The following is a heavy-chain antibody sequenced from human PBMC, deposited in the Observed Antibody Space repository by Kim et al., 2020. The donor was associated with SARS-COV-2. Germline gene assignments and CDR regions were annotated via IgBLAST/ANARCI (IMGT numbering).Heavy chain of an antibody. CDR2: IYYSGST. Sequence: SETLSLTCTVSGGSISSYYWSWIRQPPGKGLEWIGYIYYSGSTNSNPSLKSRVTISVDTSKNQFSLKLSSVTAADTAVYYCARFGIGWYDILTGYYRPDAFDIWGQGTMVTVSS. CDR1: GGSISSYY. D-gene: IGHD3-9*01. V-gene: IGHV4-59*01. J-gene: IGHJ3*02. CDR3: ARFGIGWYDILTGYYRPDAFDI.